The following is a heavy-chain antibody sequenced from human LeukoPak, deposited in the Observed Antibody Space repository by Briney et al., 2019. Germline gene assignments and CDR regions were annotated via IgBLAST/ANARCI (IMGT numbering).Heavy chain of an antibody. CDR2: VFSSGST. V-gene: IGHV4-59*11. J-gene: IGHJ4*02. D-gene: IGHD6-13*01. Sequence: SETLSLTCTVSGGSINSHYWRWIRQPPGKGLEWIGYVFSSGSTNYSPSVTSRVTMSLDTSRDQVSLRLNSVTAADTAIYFCAPRPADSTWYGVFDFWSPGSLVTVSS. CDR1: GGSINSHY. CDR3: APRPADSTWYGVFDF.